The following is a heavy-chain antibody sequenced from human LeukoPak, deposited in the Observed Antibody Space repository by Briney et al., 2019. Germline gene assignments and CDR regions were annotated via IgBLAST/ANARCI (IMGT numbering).Heavy chain of an antibody. J-gene: IGHJ4*02. V-gene: IGHV3-21*01. CDR1: GFTFSSYI. Sequence: GGSLRLSCAASGFTFSSYIMNWVRQAPGKGLEWVSCISTSSSSTYYADSVKGRFTISRDNAKNSLYMQMNSLRAEDTAVYYCARAPVIPSQKGCFDYWGQGTLVTVSS. D-gene: IGHD3-16*02. CDR3: ARAPVIPSQKGCFDY. CDR2: ISTSSSST.